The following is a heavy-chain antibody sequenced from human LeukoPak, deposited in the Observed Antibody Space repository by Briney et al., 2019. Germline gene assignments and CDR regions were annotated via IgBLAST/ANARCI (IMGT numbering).Heavy chain of an antibody. D-gene: IGHD3-10*01. J-gene: IGHJ5*02. CDR2: IIPIFGTA. Sequence: SVKVSCKASGGTFSSYAISWVRQAPGQGLEWMGGIIPIFGTANYAQKFQGRVTITADESTSTAYMELSSLRSEDTAVYYCARDQSLYYGSGSYYIGFDPWGQGTLVTVSS. CDR3: ARDQSLYYGSGSYYIGFDP. V-gene: IGHV1-69*13. CDR1: GGTFSSYA.